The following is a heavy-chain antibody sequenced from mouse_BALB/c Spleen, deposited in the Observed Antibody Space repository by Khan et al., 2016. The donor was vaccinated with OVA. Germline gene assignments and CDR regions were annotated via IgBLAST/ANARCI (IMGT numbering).Heavy chain of an antibody. CDR1: GYTFPSYW. CDR3: ASENYYGRTCYAMDY. D-gene: IGHD1-1*01. V-gene: IGHV1S41*01. Sequence: DLVKPGASVKLSCKASGYTFPSYWINWIKQRPGQGLEWIGRIAPGSGSTYYNEMFKGQATLTVDTSSTTAYIQLSSLSSEDSAVYFCASENYYGRTCYAMDYWGQGTSVTVSS. CDR2: IAPGSGST. J-gene: IGHJ4*01.